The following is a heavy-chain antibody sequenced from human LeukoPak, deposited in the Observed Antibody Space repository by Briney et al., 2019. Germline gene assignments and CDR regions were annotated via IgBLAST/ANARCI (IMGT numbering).Heavy chain of an antibody. CDR1: GFTFSSYA. Sequence: GGSLRLSCAASGFTFSSYAMTWVRQAPGKGLEWVSDISGNGDITYYADSVKGRFTISRDNSKNTLYLQMNSLRVEDTAVYYCVKNFWSDRYYYYYMDVWGKRTTVTVSS. J-gene: IGHJ6*03. CDR3: VKNFWSDRYYYYYMDV. D-gene: IGHD3-3*01. V-gene: IGHV3-23*01. CDR2: ISGNGDIT.